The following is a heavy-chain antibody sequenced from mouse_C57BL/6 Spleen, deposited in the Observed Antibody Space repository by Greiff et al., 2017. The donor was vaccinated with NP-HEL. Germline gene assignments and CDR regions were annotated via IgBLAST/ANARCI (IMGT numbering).Heavy chain of an antibody. Sequence: QVTLKVCGPGILQSSQTLSLTCSFSGFSLSTSGMGVSWIRQPSGKGLEWLAHIYWDDDKRYNPSLKSRLTISKDTSRNQVFLKITSVDTADTATYYCARSSYYYGSYFDYWGQGTTLTVSS. CDR3: ARSSYYYGSYFDY. CDR2: IYWDDDK. CDR1: GFSLSTSGMG. D-gene: IGHD1-1*01. J-gene: IGHJ2*01. V-gene: IGHV8-12*01.